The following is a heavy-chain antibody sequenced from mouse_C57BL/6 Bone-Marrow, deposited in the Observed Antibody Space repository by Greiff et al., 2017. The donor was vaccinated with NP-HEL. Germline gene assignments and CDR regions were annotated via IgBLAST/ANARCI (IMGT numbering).Heavy chain of an antibody. Sequence: DVQLQESGPGLVKPSQSLSLTCSVTGYSITSGYYWNWIRQFPGNKLEWMGYISYDGSNNYNPSLKNRISITRDTSKNQFFLKLNSVTTEDTATYYCAREGYDDGGFAYWGQGTLVTVSA. CDR3: AREGYDDGGFAY. CDR2: ISYDGSN. J-gene: IGHJ3*01. D-gene: IGHD2-2*01. CDR1: GYSITSGYY. V-gene: IGHV3-6*01.